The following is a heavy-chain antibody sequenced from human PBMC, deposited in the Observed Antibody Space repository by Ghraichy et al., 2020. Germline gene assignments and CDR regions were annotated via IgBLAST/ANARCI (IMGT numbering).Heavy chain of an antibody. J-gene: IGHJ4*02. Sequence: VKVSCKASGYTFTSYGISWVRQAPGQGLEWMGWISAYNGNTNYAQKLQGRVTMTTDTSTSTAYMELRSLRSDDTAVYYCARAYCGGDCYANPDYWGQGTLVTVSS. CDR2: ISAYNGNT. D-gene: IGHD2-21*02. CDR3: ARAYCGGDCYANPDY. CDR1: GYTFTSYG. V-gene: IGHV1-18*04.